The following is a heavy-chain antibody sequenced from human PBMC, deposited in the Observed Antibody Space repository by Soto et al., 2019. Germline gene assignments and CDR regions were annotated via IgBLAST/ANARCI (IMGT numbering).Heavy chain of an antibody. CDR1: GGSISSSSYY. CDR3: ATGSTTPDNYYYYYMDV. D-gene: IGHD2-2*01. CDR2: IYYSGST. J-gene: IGHJ6*03. V-gene: IGHV4-39*01. Sequence: SETLSLTCTVSGGSISSSSYYWGWIRQPPGKGLEWIGSIYYSGSTYYNPSLKSRVTISVDTSKNQFSMKLSSVTAADTAVYYCATGSTTPDNYYYYYMDVWGKGTTVTVSS.